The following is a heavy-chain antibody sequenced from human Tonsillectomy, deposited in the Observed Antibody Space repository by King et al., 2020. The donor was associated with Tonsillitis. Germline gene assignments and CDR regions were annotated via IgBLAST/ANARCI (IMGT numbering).Heavy chain of an antibody. CDR2: MNPNSGNT. CDR1: GYTFTSYD. D-gene: IGHD3-22*01. V-gene: IGHV1-8*01. CDR3: ARGHYYDSSGYYRFAAFDI. J-gene: IGHJ3*02. Sequence: QLVQSGAEVKKPGASVKVSCKASGYTFTSYDINWVRQATGQGLEWMGWMNPNSGNTGYAQKFQGRVTMTRNTSISTAYMELSSLRSEDTAVYYCARGHYYDSSGYYRFAAFDIWGQGTMVTVSS.